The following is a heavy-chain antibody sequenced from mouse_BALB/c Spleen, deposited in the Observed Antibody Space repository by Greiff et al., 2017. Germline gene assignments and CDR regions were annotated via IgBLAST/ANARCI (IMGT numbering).Heavy chain of an antibody. D-gene: IGHD1-1*01. CDR2: IWAGGST. CDR3: ARVRYYGSSPYFDY. V-gene: IGHV2-9*02. Sequence: VKLMESGPGLVAPSQSLSITCTVSGFSLTSYGVHWVRQPPGKGLEWLGVIWAGGSTNYNSALMSRLSISKDNSKSQVFLKMNSLQTDDTAMYYCARVRYYGSSPYFDYWGQGTTLTVSS. J-gene: IGHJ2*01. CDR1: GFSLTSYG.